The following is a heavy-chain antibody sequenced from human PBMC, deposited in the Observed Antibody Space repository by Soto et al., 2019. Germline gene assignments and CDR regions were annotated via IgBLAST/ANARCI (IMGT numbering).Heavy chain of an antibody. CDR1: EFTFTSSA. Sequence: ASVKVSCKASEFTFTSSAVQWVRQARGQRLEWIGWIVVGNGKTKYAQKFHERVTITRDMSTRTIYMELNSLTFEDTALYYCAADRLDAFDIWGQGTLVTV. J-gene: IGHJ3*02. V-gene: IGHV1-58*01. D-gene: IGHD6-6*01. CDR3: AADRLDAFDI. CDR2: IVVGNGKT.